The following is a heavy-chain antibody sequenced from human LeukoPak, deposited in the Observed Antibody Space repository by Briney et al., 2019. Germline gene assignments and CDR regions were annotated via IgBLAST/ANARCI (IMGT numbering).Heavy chain of an antibody. CDR2: ITGSGGST. V-gene: IGHV3-23*01. Sequence: GGSLRLSCAAFGFTFTNYAMSWVRQAPGKGLEWVSAITGSGGSTYYADSVKGRFTISRDNSKNTLYLQMNSLRAEDTAVYYCAKGVTTTSSDSWGQGTLVTVSS. CDR1: GFTFTNYA. J-gene: IGHJ4*02. D-gene: IGHD4-11*01. CDR3: AKGVTTTSSDS.